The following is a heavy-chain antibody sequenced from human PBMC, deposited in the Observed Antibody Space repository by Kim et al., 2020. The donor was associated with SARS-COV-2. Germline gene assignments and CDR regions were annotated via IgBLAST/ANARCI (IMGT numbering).Heavy chain of an antibody. J-gene: IGHJ6*02. V-gene: IGHV3-30*02. CDR3: AKDRSSSGGMDV. D-gene: IGHD6-6*01. Sequence: SDADVGKGRLTISRDNSKNTLYLQMNSLRAEDTAVYYCAKDRSSSGGMDVWGQGTTVTVSS.